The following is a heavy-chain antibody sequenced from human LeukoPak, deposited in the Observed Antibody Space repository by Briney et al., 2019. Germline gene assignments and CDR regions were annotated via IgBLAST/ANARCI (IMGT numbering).Heavy chain of an antibody. Sequence: ASVKVSCKASGYTFTGYYMHWVRQAPGQGLEWMGWINPNSGGTNYAQKFQGRVTMTRDTSISTAYMELSRLRSDDTAVYYCAGPYYDILTGYWIGYYYYYGMDVWGQGTTVTVSS. CDR2: INPNSGGT. D-gene: IGHD3-9*01. J-gene: IGHJ6*02. V-gene: IGHV1-2*02. CDR3: AGPYYDILTGYWIGYYYYYGMDV. CDR1: GYTFTGYY.